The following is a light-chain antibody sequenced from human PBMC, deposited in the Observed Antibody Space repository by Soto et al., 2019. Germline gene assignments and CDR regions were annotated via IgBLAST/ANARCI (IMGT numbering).Light chain of an antibody. J-gene: IGKJ3*01. Sequence: DIQMTQSPSTLSASVGDRVTITCRASQSISRWLAWYQQKPGKAPNLLIYKASNLKSGVPSRFSGSGSGTEFTLTISSLQPDDFATYFCQQYDTFSPITFGPGTKVDFK. V-gene: IGKV1-5*03. CDR3: QQYDTFSPIT. CDR1: QSISRW. CDR2: KAS.